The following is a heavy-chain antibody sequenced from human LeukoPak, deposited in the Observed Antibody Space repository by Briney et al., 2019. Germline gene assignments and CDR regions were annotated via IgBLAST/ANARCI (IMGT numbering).Heavy chain of an antibody. Sequence: ASVKVSCKASGFTFTTYFMHWVRQAPGQGLEWMGIINLSDGGTSLARKFQGRVTMTRDTSTNTAYIELSSLRSEDTAVYYCTREIDSSSGYDFWGQGALVTVSS. CDR3: TREIDSSSGYDF. CDR1: GFTFTTYF. D-gene: IGHD6-13*01. CDR2: INLSDGGT. V-gene: IGHV1-46*01. J-gene: IGHJ4*02.